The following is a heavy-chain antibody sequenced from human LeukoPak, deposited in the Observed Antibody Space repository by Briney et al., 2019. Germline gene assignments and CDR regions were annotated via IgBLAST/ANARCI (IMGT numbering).Heavy chain of an antibody. CDR3: ATASQRLAFDY. V-gene: IGHV3-66*01. CDR2: IYNNDNT. J-gene: IGHJ4*02. D-gene: IGHD6-25*01. Sequence: GGSLRLSCAVSGLTVSSSFMNWVRQAPAQGLEWVSTIYNNDNTNYADSVKGRFTISRDTSTNTLYLQMKSLRGDDSAVYFCATASQRLAFDYWGQGTLVTVSS. CDR1: GLTVSSSF.